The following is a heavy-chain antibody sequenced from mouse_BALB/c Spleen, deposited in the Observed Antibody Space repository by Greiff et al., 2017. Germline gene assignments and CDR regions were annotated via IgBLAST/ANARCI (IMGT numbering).Heavy chain of an antibody. CDR3: ARGKYGGWYFDV. CDR1: GFNIKDYY. V-gene: IGHV14-4*02. CDR2: IDPENGDT. J-gene: IGHJ1*01. Sequence: VQLQQSGAELVRSGASVKLSCTASGFNIKDYYMHWVKQRPEQGLEWIGWIDPENGDTEYAPKFQGKATMTADTSSNTAYLQLSSLTSEDTAVYYCARGKYGGWYFDVWGAGTTVTVSS. D-gene: IGHD1-1*02.